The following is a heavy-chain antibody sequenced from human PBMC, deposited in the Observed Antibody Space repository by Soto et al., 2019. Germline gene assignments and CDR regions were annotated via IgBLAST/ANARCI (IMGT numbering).Heavy chain of an antibody. CDR1: GFTFSNYW. CDR2: IKGDGTET. V-gene: IGHV3-7*01. J-gene: IGHJ3*02. CDR3: ARGHYPWGGGGGTFDI. Sequence: GGSLRLSCAASGFTFSNYWMSWVRQAPGEGLEWVANIKGDGTETYYVESVRGRFTISRDNAKKSLYLQMNSLRGDDTAVYYCARGHYPWGGGGGTFDIWGQGTMVTVSS. D-gene: IGHD3-16*01.